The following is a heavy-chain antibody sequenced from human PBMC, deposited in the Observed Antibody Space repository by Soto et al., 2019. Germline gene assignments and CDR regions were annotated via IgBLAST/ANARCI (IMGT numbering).Heavy chain of an antibody. CDR2: ISGSGGST. CDR1: GVTFSSYA. CDR3: AKEGVVVPAAILRFDP. Sequence: EVQQLESGGGLVQPGGSLRLSCAASGVTFSSYAMSWVRQAPGKGLEWVSAISGSGGSTYYADSVKGRFTISRDNSKNTLYLQMNSLRAEDTAVYYCAKEGVVVPAAILRFDPWGQGTLVTVSS. V-gene: IGHV3-23*01. D-gene: IGHD2-2*01. J-gene: IGHJ5*02.